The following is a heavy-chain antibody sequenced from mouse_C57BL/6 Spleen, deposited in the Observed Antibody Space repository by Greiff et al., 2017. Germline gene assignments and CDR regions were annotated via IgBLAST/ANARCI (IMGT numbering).Heavy chain of an antibody. CDR3: ARRGYYDYDGGYAMDY. J-gene: IGHJ4*01. D-gene: IGHD2-4*01. Sequence: EVQLQESGPELVKPGASVKMSCKASGYTFTDYYMHWVKQSHGKSLEWIGYIYPNNGGNGYNQKFKGKATLTVDKSSSTAYMELRSLTSEDSAVYYCARRGYYDYDGGYAMDYWGQGTSVTVSS. CDR2: IYPNNGGN. V-gene: IGHV1-34*01. CDR1: GYTFTDYY.